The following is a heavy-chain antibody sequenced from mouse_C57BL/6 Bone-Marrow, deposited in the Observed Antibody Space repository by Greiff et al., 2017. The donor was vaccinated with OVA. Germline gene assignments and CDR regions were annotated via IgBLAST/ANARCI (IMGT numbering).Heavy chain of an antibody. D-gene: IGHD2-5*01. V-gene: IGHV1-15*01. CDR3: TRGYSNYYARDY. CDR2: IDPETGGT. J-gene: IGHJ4*01. Sequence: QVQLKESGAELVRPGASVTLSCKASGYTFTDYEMHWVKQTPVHGLEWIGAIDPETGGTAYNQKFKGKAILTADKSSSTAYMELRSLTSEDSAVYDGTRGYSNYYARDYWGQGTSVTVSS. CDR1: GYTFTDYE.